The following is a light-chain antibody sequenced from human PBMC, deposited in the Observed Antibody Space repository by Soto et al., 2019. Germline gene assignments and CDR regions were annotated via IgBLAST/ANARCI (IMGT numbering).Light chain of an antibody. CDR3: QQYNNWPRWT. J-gene: IGKJ1*01. CDR1: QRVSSN. V-gene: IGKV3-15*01. Sequence: EIVMTQSPATLSVSPGERATLSCRASQRVSSNLAWYQQKPGQAPRLLIYGASTRATGIPARFSGSGSGTEFTLTISSLQSEDFEVYYCQQYNNWPRWTFGQGTKVDIK. CDR2: GAS.